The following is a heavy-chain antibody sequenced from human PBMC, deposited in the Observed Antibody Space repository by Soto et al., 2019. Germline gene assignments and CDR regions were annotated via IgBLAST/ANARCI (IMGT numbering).Heavy chain of an antibody. D-gene: IGHD6-13*01. CDR1: GYTFTSYD. CDR2: MNPNSGNT. Sequence: GASVKVSCKASGYTFTSYDINWVRQATGQGLEWMGWMNPNSGNTGYAQKFQGRVTMTRNTSISTAYMELSSLRSEDAAVYYCAREGSSSLDYYYYGMDVWGQGTTVTVSS. J-gene: IGHJ6*02. V-gene: IGHV1-8*01. CDR3: AREGSSSLDYYYYGMDV.